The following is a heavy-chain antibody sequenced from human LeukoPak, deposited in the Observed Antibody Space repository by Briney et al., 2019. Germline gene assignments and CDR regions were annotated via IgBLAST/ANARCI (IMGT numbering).Heavy chain of an antibody. V-gene: IGHV3-7*01. CDR1: GFTFRSHW. J-gene: IGHJ2*01. D-gene: IGHD3-10*01. CDR3: ARSGNTGRNWYFDL. CDR2: IKHGGSEK. Sequence: GGSLRLSCAASGFTFRSHWMNWVRQAPGKGLEWVANIKHGGSEKYYVDSVKGRFTISRDNAKNSLYLQMNSLRAEDTAVYYCARSGNTGRNWYFDLWGRGTLVTVSS.